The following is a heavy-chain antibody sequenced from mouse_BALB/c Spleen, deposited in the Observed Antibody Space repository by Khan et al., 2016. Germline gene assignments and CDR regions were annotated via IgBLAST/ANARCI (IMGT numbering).Heavy chain of an antibody. CDR2: ISYSGST. CDR3: ARTARIKY. J-gene: IGHJ2*01. V-gene: IGHV3-2*02. D-gene: IGHD1-2*01. Sequence: EVKLEESGPGLVKPSQSLSLTCTVTGYSITSGYGWNWIRQFPGNQLEWMGYISYSGSTNYNPSLKSRISITRDTSTNQSFLQLNSVTTEDTATYYCARTARIKYWGQGTTLTVSS. CDR1: GYSITSGYG.